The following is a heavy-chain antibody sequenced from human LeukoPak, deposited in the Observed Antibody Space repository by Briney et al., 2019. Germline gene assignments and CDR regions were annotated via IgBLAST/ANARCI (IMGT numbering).Heavy chain of an antibody. J-gene: IGHJ4*02. CDR1: GGSFSSYY. D-gene: IGHD6-19*01. CDR3: ARVSSSGWYSQV. Sequence: SETLSLTCAVYGGSFSSYYWSWIRQPPGKGLEWIGYIYYSGSTNYNPSLKSRVTISVDTSKNQFSLKLSSVTAADTAVYYCARVSSSGWYSQVWGQGTLVTVSS. V-gene: IGHV4-59*01. CDR2: IYYSGST.